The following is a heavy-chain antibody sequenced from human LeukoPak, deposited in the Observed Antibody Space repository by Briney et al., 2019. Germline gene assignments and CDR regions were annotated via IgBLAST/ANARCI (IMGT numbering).Heavy chain of an antibody. V-gene: IGHV4-61*02. D-gene: IGHD3-10*01. CDR3: ARDRGSGSHINWFDP. Sequence: PSETLSLTCTVSGGSISSGSYYWSWIRQPAGKGLEWIGRIYTSGSTNYNPSLKSRVTISVDTSKNQFSLKLSSVTAADTAVYYCARDRGSGSHINWFDPWGQGTLVTVSS. CDR2: IYTSGST. J-gene: IGHJ5*02. CDR1: GGSISSGSYY.